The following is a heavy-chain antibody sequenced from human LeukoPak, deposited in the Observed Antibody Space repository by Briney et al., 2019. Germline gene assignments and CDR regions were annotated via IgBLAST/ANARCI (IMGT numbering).Heavy chain of an antibody. V-gene: IGHV1-2*02. J-gene: IGHJ1*01. CDR1: GYSFTGDY. CDR2: INPNSGGT. D-gene: IGHD2-2*03. CDR3: ARDGYCRGSSCPFQH. Sequence: ASVKVSCKASGYSFTGDYMHWVRQAPGQGLEWMGWINPNSGGTNYAQKFQGRVTMTRDTSISTAYMELSRLRSDDTAVYFCARDGYCRGSSCPFQHWGQGTMVTVSS.